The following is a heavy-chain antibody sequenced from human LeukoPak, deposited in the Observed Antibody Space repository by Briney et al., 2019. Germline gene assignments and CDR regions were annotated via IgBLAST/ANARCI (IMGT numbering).Heavy chain of an antibody. CDR1: AGTFSSYT. J-gene: IGHJ3*02. CDR3: AYCSSTSCYSNAFDI. V-gene: IGHV1-69*13. Sequence: SVKVSCKASAGTFSSYTYSWVRQAPGQGLEWMGGIIPIFGTANYAQKFQGRVTITADESTSTAYMELSSLRSEDTAVYYCAYCSSTSCYSNAFDICGQGTMVTVSS. CDR2: IIPIFGTA. D-gene: IGHD2-2*01.